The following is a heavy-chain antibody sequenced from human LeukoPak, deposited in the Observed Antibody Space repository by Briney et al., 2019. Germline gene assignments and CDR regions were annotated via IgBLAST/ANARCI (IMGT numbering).Heavy chain of an antibody. CDR2: IYRGGST. CDR3: ARGGGYGSGNHYRGGAFDI. D-gene: IGHD3-10*01. J-gene: IGHJ3*02. CDR1: GFTVSNNY. Sequence: GGSLSLSCATSGFTVSNNYMTWVRQPPGKGLEWFSFIYRGGSTNYKASVKGRFTISRDNSRNRFYFKMCSMIAADTAVYYCARGGGYGSGNHYRGGAFDIWGQGTMVTVSS. V-gene: IGHV3-53*01.